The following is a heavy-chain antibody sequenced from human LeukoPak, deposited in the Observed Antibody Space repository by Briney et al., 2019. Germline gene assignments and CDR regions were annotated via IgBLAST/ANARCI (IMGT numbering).Heavy chain of an antibody. CDR3: ARDTGIAMGSPFDY. D-gene: IGHD6-19*01. CDR1: GFIFSSYG. V-gene: IGHV3-33*01. J-gene: IGHJ4*02. Sequence: GRSLRLSCAASGFIFSSYGMHWVRQAPGKGLEWVAVIWYDGSNKYYADSVKGRFTISRDNSKNTLYLQMNSLRAEDTAVYYCARDTGIAMGSPFDYWGQGTLVTVSS. CDR2: IWYDGSNK.